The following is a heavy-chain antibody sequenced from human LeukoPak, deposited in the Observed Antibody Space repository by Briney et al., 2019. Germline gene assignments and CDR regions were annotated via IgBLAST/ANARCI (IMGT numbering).Heavy chain of an antibody. CDR1: GFAFNTYA. Sequence: GRSLRLSCAASGFAFNTYAMHWVRQAPGQGLEWVALIWHDGSHKFYSNSVRGQFTISRDNSKNTVSLQMNNLSPEDTAVYYCAREIFGPGSYPDFWGQGTLVTVSS. J-gene: IGHJ4*02. CDR2: IWHDGSHK. D-gene: IGHD3-10*01. CDR3: AREIFGPGSYPDF. V-gene: IGHV3-33*01.